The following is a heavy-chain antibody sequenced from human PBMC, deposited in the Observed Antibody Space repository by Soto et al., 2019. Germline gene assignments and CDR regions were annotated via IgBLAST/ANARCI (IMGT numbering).Heavy chain of an antibody. CDR2: ISYDGSNK. CDR3: ARDRGRIQLWGKTEFDY. V-gene: IGHV3-30-3*01. CDR1: GFTFSSYA. D-gene: IGHD5-18*01. J-gene: IGHJ4*02. Sequence: GGSLRLSCAASGFTFSSYAMHWVRQAPGKGLEWVAVISYDGSNKYYADSVKGRFTISRDNSKNTLYLQMNSLRAEDTAVYYCARDRGRIQLWGKTEFDYWGQGTLVTVSS.